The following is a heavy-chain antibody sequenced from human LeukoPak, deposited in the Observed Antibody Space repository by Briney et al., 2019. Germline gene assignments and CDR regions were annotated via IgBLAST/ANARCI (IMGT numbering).Heavy chain of an antibody. J-gene: IGHJ4*02. CDR1: GFTFDDYA. V-gene: IGHV3-9*01. CDR3: AKAYSGSFHGSFDY. Sequence: GGSLRLSCAASGFTFDDYAMHWVRQAPGKGLEWVSGISWNSGSIGYADSVKGRFTISRDNAKKSLYLQMNSLRAEDTALYYCAKAYSGSFHGSFDYWGQGTLVTVSS. CDR2: ISWNSGSI. D-gene: IGHD1-26*01.